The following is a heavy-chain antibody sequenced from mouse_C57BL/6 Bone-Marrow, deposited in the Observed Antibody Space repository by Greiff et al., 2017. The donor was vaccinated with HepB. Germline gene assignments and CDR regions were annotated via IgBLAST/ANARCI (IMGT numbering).Heavy chain of an antibody. CDR3: ARRRGTTGYFDV. CDR2: IDPEDGET. J-gene: IGHJ1*03. V-gene: IGHV14-2*01. Sequence: VQLQQSGAELVKPGASVKLSCTASGFNIKDYYMHWVKQRTEQGLEWIGRIDPEDGETKYAPNFQGKATITADTSSNTAYLQLSSLTSEDTAVYYCARRRGTTGYFDVWGTGTTVTVSS. CDR1: GFNIKDYY. D-gene: IGHD1-1*01.